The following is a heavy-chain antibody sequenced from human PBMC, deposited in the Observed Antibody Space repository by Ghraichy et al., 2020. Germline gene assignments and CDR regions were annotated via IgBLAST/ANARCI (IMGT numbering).Heavy chain of an antibody. Sequence: SETLSLTCTVSGGSVSSGSYYWSWIRQPPGKGLEWIGYIYYSGSTNYNPSLKSRVTISVDTSKNQFSLKLSSVTAADTAVYYCARRGFWSGNWFDPWGQGTLVTVSS. D-gene: IGHD3-3*01. CDR1: GGSVSSGSYY. J-gene: IGHJ5*02. CDR2: IYYSGST. CDR3: ARRGFWSGNWFDP. V-gene: IGHV4-61*01.